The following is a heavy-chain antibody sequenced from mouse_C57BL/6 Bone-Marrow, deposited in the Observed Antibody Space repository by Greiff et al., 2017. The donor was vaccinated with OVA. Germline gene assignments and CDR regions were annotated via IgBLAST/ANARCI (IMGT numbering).Heavy chain of an antibody. V-gene: IGHV1-82*01. Sequence: VQLVESGPELVKPGASVKISCKASGYAFSSSWMNWVKQRPGKGLEWIGRLYPGDGDTNYNGKFKGKATLTADNSSSTAYMQLSSLTSEDAAVYFCARPYSNDPFAYWGQGTLVTVAA. CDR3: ARPYSNDPFAY. D-gene: IGHD2-12*01. J-gene: IGHJ3*01. CDR1: GYAFSSSW. CDR2: LYPGDGDT.